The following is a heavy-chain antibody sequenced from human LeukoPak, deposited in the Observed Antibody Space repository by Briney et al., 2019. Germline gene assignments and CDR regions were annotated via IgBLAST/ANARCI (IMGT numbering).Heavy chain of an antibody. CDR1: GFTFSSYG. J-gene: IGHJ4*02. V-gene: IGHV3-30*02. CDR3: AKVVDTAMVH. Sequence: GGSLRLSCAASGFTFSSYGMYWVRQAPGKGLEWVAFVRYDGSNKYYADSVKGRFTISRDNSKNTLYLQMNSLRAEDTAVYYCAKVVDTAMVHWGQGTLVTVSS. CDR2: VRYDGSNK. D-gene: IGHD5-18*01.